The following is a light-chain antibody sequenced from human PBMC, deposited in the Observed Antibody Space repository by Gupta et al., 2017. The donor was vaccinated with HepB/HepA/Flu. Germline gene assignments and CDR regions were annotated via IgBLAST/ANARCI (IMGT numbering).Light chain of an antibody. J-gene: IGKJ2*01. CDR2: GAS. Sequence: EIVMTQSPATLSVSPGERATLSCRASQSVSSNLAWYQQKPGQAPRLLIYGASTRATGVPARFSGSGYGTECTLTISSLQSEDFAVYYCQQYNNWPPYTFGQGTKLEIK. CDR1: QSVSSN. V-gene: IGKV3-15*01. CDR3: QQYNNWPPYT.